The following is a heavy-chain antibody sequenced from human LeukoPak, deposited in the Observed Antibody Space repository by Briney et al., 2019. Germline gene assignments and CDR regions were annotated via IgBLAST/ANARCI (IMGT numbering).Heavy chain of an antibody. CDR3: ARRVVVPAAPYYFDY. J-gene: IGHJ4*02. D-gene: IGHD2-2*01. CDR1: GFTFSSYA. V-gene: IGHV3-30*04. Sequence: GRSLRLSYAASGFTFSSYAMHWVRQAPGKGLEWVAVISYDGSNKYYADSVKGRFTISRDNSKNTLYLQMNSLRAEDTAVYYCARRVVVPAAPYYFDYWGQGTLVTVSS. CDR2: ISYDGSNK.